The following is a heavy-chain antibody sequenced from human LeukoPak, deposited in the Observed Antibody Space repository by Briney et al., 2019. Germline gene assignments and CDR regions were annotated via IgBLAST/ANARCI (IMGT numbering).Heavy chain of an antibody. CDR2: IYHSGST. CDR1: GGSISSGGYS. Sequence: SQTLSLTCAVSGGSISSGGYSWSWIRQPPGKGLKWIGYIYHSGSTYYNPSLKSRVTISVDRSKNQFSLKLSSVTAADTAVYYCARARGERASYFDYWGQGTLVTVSS. V-gene: IGHV4-30-2*01. J-gene: IGHJ4*02. D-gene: IGHD3-10*01. CDR3: ARARGERASYFDY.